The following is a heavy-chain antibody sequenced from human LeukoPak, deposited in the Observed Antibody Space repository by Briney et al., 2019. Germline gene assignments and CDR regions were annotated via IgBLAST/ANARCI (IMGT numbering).Heavy chain of an antibody. Sequence: SETLSLTCTVSGVSMRTYYWSWIRQPPGKGLEWIGYVSYSGSTDYNPSLKSRLTISIDTSETQFSLKLTSVTAADTAVYYCARQVVAKGGFDYWGQGTLVTVSS. CDR2: VSYSGST. CDR1: GVSMRTYY. V-gene: IGHV4-59*08. J-gene: IGHJ4*02. CDR3: ARQVVAKGGFDY. D-gene: IGHD2-15*01.